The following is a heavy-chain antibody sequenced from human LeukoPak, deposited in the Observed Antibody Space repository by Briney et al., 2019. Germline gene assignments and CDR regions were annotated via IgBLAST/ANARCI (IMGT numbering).Heavy chain of an antibody. CDR3: AKEEYSSSWYGYFDY. CDR1: GFTFSSYG. D-gene: IGHD6-13*01. Sequence: GGSLRLSCAASGFTFSSYGMHWVRQAPGKGLEWVAVIWYDGSNKYYADSVKGRFTISRDNSKNTLYLQMNSLRAEDTAVYYCAKEEYSSSWYGYFDYWGQGTLVTVSS. V-gene: IGHV3-33*06. J-gene: IGHJ4*02. CDR2: IWYDGSNK.